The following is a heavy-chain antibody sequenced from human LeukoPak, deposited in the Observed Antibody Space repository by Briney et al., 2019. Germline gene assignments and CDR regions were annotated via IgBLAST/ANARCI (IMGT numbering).Heavy chain of an antibody. D-gene: IGHD3-22*01. CDR3: ARFYYDSSGYYPSGDAFDI. CDR1: GGSISSSSYY. V-gene: IGHV4-39*07. Sequence: PSETLSLTCTVSGGSISSSSYYWGWIRRPPGKGLEWIGSIYYSGSTYYNPSLKSRVTISVDTSKNQFSLKLSSVTAADTAVYYCARFYYDSSGYYPSGDAFDIWGQGTMVTVSS. CDR2: IYYSGST. J-gene: IGHJ3*02.